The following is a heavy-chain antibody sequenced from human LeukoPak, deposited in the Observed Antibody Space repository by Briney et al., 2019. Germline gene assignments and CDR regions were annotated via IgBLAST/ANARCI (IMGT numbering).Heavy chain of an antibody. J-gene: IGHJ4*02. V-gene: IGHV3-23*01. CDR2: ISSSGNT. Sequence: PGFSLRLSCVASGFTFSRSSMTWVRQTPGKGLDWVSSISSSGNTYYADSVKGRFTISRDNSKNMLYLQMNSLRAVDTAVYYCVKGRISEDGLDFWGQGTLVTVSS. D-gene: IGHD6-13*01. CDR1: GFTFSRSS. CDR3: VKGRISEDGLDF.